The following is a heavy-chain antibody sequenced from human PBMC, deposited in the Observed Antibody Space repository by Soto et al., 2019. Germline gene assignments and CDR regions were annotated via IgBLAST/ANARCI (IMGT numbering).Heavy chain of an antibody. CDR2: IIPIFGTA. Sequence: QVPLVQSGAEVKKPGSSVKVSCKASGGTFSSYAISWVRQAPGQGLEWMGGIIPIFGTANYAQKFQGRVTITADESTSTAYTELSSLRSEDTAVYYCASGPYPTLVVVAATPVYYWGQGTLVTVSS. V-gene: IGHV1-69*01. CDR3: ASGPYPTLVVVAATPVYY. D-gene: IGHD2-15*01. J-gene: IGHJ4*02. CDR1: GGTFSSYA.